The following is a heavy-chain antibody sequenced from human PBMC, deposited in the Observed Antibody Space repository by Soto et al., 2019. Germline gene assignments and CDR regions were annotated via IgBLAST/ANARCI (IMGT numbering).Heavy chain of an antibody. V-gene: IGHV4-59*01. Sequence: SETLSVTCTVSGGSISSYYWSWIRQPPGKGLEWIGYIYYSGSTNYNPSLKSRVTISVDTSKNQFSLKLSSVTAADTAVYYCARSIVRGWYYFDYWGQGTLVTVSS. CDR2: IYYSGST. J-gene: IGHJ4*02. CDR3: ARSIVRGWYYFDY. CDR1: GGSISSYY. D-gene: IGHD2-15*01.